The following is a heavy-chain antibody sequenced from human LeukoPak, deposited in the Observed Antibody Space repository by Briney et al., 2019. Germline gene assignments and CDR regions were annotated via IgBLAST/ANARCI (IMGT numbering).Heavy chain of an antibody. D-gene: IGHD6-13*01. J-gene: IGHJ4*02. Sequence: GGSLRLSCAASGFTFSNYWMTWVRQAPGKGLEYLGRVKSKSEGGTTDYAAPVKGRFSISRDDSKSTLYLQLNSLKTEDTAVYYCATGWQLIDFWGQGTLVTVSS. CDR3: ATGWQLIDF. CDR2: VKSKSEGGTT. CDR1: GFTFSNYW. V-gene: IGHV3-15*01.